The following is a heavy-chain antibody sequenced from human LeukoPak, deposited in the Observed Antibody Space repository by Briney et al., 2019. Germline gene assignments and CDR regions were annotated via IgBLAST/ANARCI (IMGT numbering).Heavy chain of an antibody. Sequence: PGGSLRLSCAASGFTFSSYAMSWVRQAPGKGLEWVSAISGSGGSTYYADSVKGRFTISRDNSKNTLYPQMNSLRAEDTAIYYCAKGKYSGYDFPDYWGQGTLVTVSS. J-gene: IGHJ4*02. V-gene: IGHV3-23*01. D-gene: IGHD5-12*01. CDR3: AKGKYSGYDFPDY. CDR1: GFTFSSYA. CDR2: ISGSGGST.